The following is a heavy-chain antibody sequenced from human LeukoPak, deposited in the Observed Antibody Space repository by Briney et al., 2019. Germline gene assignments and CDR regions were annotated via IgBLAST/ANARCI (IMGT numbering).Heavy chain of an antibody. J-gene: IGHJ4*02. D-gene: IGHD6-13*01. V-gene: IGHV3-23*01. CDR1: GFSFSSYA. CDR3: AKATFASSWNLYFDY. Sequence: PGGSLRLSCAASGFSFSSYAMSWVRQAPGKGLEWVSTISSSGGSTYYADSVKGRFTISRDNSKSTLYLQMNSLRAEDTAVYCCAKATFASSWNLYFDYWGQGTLVTVSS. CDR2: ISSSGGST.